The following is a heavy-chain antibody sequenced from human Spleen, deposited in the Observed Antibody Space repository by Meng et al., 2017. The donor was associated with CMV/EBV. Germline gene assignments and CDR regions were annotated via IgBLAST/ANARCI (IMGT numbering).Heavy chain of an antibody. CDR3: ARDREPHQLLLYYYAMDV. CDR2: MSYDGTDK. J-gene: IGHJ6*02. CDR1: GFSFSNYA. Sequence: GESLKISCAASGFSFSNYAMHWVRQAPGKGLEWVAVMSYDGTDKYYADSVKGRFTISRDNSENTLYLQMHSLRAEDTAAYYCARDREPHQLLLYYYAMDVWGQGTTVTVSS. V-gene: IGHV3-30*04. D-gene: IGHD1-26*01.